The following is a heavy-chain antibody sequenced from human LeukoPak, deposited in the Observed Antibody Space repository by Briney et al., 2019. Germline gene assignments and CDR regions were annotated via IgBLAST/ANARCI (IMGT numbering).Heavy chain of an antibody. D-gene: IGHD3-22*01. CDR3: ARGGDGSGHYYFPLTT. J-gene: IGHJ4*02. CDR1: GYTFTGYY. CDR2: INPNSGGT. Sequence: ASVKVSCKASGYTFTGYYMHWVRQAPGQGLEWMGRINPNSGGTNYAQKFQGRVTMTRDTSISTAYMELSRLRSDDTAVYYCARGGDGSGHYYFPLTTWGQGTLVTVSS. V-gene: IGHV1-2*06.